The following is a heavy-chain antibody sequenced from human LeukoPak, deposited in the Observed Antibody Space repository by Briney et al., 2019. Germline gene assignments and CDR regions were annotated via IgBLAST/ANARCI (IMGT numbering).Heavy chain of an antibody. V-gene: IGHV6-1*01. CDR1: GDSVSSNSAA. D-gene: IGHD4-17*01. CDR3: ASLSVTTDWFDP. J-gene: IGHJ5*02. CDR2: TYYRAKWYN. Sequence: QAHSLTCALSGDSVSSNSAAWSWIRQPPARGLEWLGRTYYRAKWYNDHAVSVKSRIPINPDTSKNQFSLQLNSVTPEDTAVYYCASLSVTTDWFDPWGQGTLVTVST.